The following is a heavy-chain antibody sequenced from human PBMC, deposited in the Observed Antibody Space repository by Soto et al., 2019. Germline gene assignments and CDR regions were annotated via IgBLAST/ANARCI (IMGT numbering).Heavy chain of an antibody. D-gene: IGHD1-7*01. CDR3: ANSRHHNWNLGYFDY. Sequence: GGSLRLSCAASGFTFDDYAMHWVRQAPGKGLEWVSGISWNSGSIGYADSVKGRFTISRDNAKNSLYLQMNSLRAEDTALYYCANSRHHNWNLGYFDYWGQGTLVTVSS. V-gene: IGHV3-9*01. J-gene: IGHJ4*02. CDR1: GFTFDDYA. CDR2: ISWNSGSI.